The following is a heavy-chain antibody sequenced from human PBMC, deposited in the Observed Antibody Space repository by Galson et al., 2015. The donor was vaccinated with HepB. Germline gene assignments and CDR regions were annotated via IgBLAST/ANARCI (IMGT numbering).Heavy chain of an antibody. CDR1: GFTFSSYA. V-gene: IGHV3-30-3*01. CDR3: ARAMHIQEKWELLGWDGAFDI. Sequence: SLRLSCAASGFTFSSYAMHWVRQAPGKGLEWVAVISYDGSNKYYADSVKGRFTISRDNSKNTLYLQMNSLRAEDTAVYYCARAMHIQEKWELLGWDGAFDIWGQGTMVTVSS. CDR2: ISYDGSNK. D-gene: IGHD1-26*01. J-gene: IGHJ3*02.